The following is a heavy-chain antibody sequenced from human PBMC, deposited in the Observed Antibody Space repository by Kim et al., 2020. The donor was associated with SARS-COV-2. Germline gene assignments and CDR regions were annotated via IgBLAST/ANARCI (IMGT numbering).Heavy chain of an antibody. Sequence: SETLSLTCAVYGGSFSGFYWRWIRQSPGKGLEWIGEMNPSGAASHNPSLTSRLTISLDTSNNQFSMTLASATAADTGFYFCARGRVNFRGAEDLWGQGTTVTVSS. D-gene: IGHD3-10*01. J-gene: IGHJ6*02. V-gene: IGHV4-34*01. CDR3: ARGRVNFRGAEDL. CDR1: GGSFSGFY. CDR2: MNPSGAA.